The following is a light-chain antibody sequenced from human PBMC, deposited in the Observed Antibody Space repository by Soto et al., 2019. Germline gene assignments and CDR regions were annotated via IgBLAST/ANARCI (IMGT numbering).Light chain of an antibody. V-gene: IGLV2-14*01. J-gene: IGLJ1*01. CDR3: SSYTSSSTPYV. CDR2: EVS. CDR1: SSDVGGYNY. Sequence: QSVLTQPASVSGSPGQSITISCTGTSSDVGGYNYVSWYQQHPGKAPKLMIYEVSNRPSGVSNRSSGFKSGNTASLTISGLQAEDEADYYCSSYTSSSTPYVFGTGTKVTVL.